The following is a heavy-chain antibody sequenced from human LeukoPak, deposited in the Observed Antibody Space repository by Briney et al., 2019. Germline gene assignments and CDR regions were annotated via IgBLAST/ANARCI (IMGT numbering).Heavy chain of an antibody. Sequence: ASVNVSCRASGYTFTSYAKHWVRQAPGQRLEWMGWINAGNGNTKYSQKFQGRVTITRDTSASTAYMELSSLRSEDTAVYYCAREVEQWLVDPVYYFDYWGQGTLVTVSS. J-gene: IGHJ4*02. V-gene: IGHV1-3*01. D-gene: IGHD6-19*01. CDR3: AREVEQWLVDPVYYFDY. CDR1: GYTFTSYA. CDR2: INAGNGNT.